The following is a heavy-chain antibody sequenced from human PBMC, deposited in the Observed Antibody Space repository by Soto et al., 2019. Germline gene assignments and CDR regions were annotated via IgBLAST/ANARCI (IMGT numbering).Heavy chain of an antibody. CDR3: ATYGSGSFFDY. CDR2: TSPYNDVT. V-gene: IGHV1-18*01. CDR1: GYPFTHYG. Sequence: QVQLLQSGAEVKKPEASVKVSCKSSGYPFTHYGITWVRQAPGQGLEWMGWTSPYNDVTNYAQKFQGRVTMTTDTSATTGYMELRSLRSDDTAVYYCATYGSGSFFDYWGQGTLVTVSS. J-gene: IGHJ4*02. D-gene: IGHD3-10*01.